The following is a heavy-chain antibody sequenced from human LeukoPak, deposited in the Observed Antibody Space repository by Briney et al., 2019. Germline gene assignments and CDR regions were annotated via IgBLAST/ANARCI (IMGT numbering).Heavy chain of an antibody. D-gene: IGHD1-26*01. CDR1: GFTFSSYA. Sequence: GGSLRLSCAASGFTFSSYAMSWVRQAPGKGLEWVSAISGSGGSTYYADSVEGRFTISRDNSKNTLYLQMNSLRAEDTAVYYCAKDLGYNFYYMDVWGKGTTVTVSS. J-gene: IGHJ6*03. CDR2: ISGSGGST. V-gene: IGHV3-23*01. CDR3: AKDLGYNFYYMDV.